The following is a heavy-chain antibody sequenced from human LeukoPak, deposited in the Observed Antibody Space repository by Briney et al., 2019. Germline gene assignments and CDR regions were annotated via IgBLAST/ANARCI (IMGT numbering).Heavy chain of an antibody. CDR1: GYTFTSYY. J-gene: IGHJ6*03. CDR3: ARARGTMIVVVRGATPGYYYYMDV. D-gene: IGHD3-22*01. CDR2: INPSGGST. V-gene: IGHV1-46*01. Sequence: GASVKVSCKASGYTFTSYYMHWVRQAPGQGLEWMGIINPSGGSTSYAQKFQGRVTMTRDTSTSTAYMELSSLRSEDTAVYYCARARGTMIVVVRGATPGYYYYMDVWGKGTTVTVSS.